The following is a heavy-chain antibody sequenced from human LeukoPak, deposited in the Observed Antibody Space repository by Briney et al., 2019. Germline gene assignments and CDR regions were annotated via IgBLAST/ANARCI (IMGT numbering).Heavy chain of an antibody. J-gene: IGHJ4*02. D-gene: IGHD3-10*01. Sequence: GGSLRLSCAASGFTVSSNYMSWVRQAPGKGLEWVSVICSGGSTYYADSVKGRFTISRDNSKNTLYLQMNSLRAEDTAVYYCARDNGSGSRLDYWGQGTLVTVSS. CDR3: ARDNGSGSRLDY. CDR2: ICSGGST. CDR1: GFTVSSNY. V-gene: IGHV3-66*01.